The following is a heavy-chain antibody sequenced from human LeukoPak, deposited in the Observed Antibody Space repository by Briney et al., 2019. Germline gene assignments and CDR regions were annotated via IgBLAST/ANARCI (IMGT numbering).Heavy chain of an antibody. CDR3: ARSDLGTITPWPFNY. D-gene: IGHD5-24*01. CDR2: VSGYQGST. J-gene: IGHJ4*02. CDR1: GYTFTNYG. V-gene: IGHV1-18*01. Sequence: GASVKVSCKASGYTFTNYGITWVRQAPGQGLEWIGWVSGYQGSTKYAQNFQGRVTMTIDTSTSTAYMDLRSLRSDDTAIYYCARSDLGTITPWPFNYWGQGTLVAVSS.